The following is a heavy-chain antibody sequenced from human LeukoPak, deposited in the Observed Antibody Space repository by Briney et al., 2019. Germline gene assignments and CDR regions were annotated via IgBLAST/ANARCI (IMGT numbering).Heavy chain of an antibody. CDR3: ARGGYYGSGSYTRLDY. D-gene: IGHD3-10*01. CDR2: FDPEDGET. J-gene: IGHJ4*02. V-gene: IGHV1-24*01. Sequence: ASVKVSCKVSGYTLTELSMHWVRQAPGKGLEWMGGFDPEDGETIYAQKFQGRVTITRNTSISTAYMELSSLRSEDTAVYYCARGGYYGSGSYTRLDYWGQGTLVTVSS. CDR1: GYTLTELS.